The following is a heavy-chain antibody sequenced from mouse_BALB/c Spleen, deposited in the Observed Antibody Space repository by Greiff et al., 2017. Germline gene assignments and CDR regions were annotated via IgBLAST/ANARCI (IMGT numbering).Heavy chain of an antibody. CDR2: IYPGDGDT. J-gene: IGHJ3*01. Sequence: QVQLKESGAELARPGASVKLSCKASGYTFTSYWMQWVKQRPGQGLEWIGAIYPGDGDTRYTQKFKGKATLTADKSSSTAYMQLSSLASEDSAVYYCARDDYDGAWFAYWGQGTLVTVSA. D-gene: IGHD2-4*01. V-gene: IGHV1-87*01. CDR1: GYTFTSYW. CDR3: ARDDYDGAWFAY.